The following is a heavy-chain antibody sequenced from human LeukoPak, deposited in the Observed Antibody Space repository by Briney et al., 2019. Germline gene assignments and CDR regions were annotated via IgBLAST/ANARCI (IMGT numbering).Heavy chain of an antibody. Sequence: GGSLRLSCAASGFTFSSYAMHWVRQAPGKGLEWVAVISYDGSNKYYADSVKGRFTISRDNSKNTLYLQMNSLRAEDTTVYYCARVHIAAAGTADAFDIWGQGTMVTVSS. CDR3: ARVHIAAAGTADAFDI. CDR2: ISYDGSNK. CDR1: GFTFSSYA. V-gene: IGHV3-30*04. D-gene: IGHD6-13*01. J-gene: IGHJ3*02.